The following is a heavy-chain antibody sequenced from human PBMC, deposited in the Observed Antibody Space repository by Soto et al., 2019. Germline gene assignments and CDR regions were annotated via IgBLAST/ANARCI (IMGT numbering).Heavy chain of an antibody. D-gene: IGHD2-2*01. V-gene: IGHV4-59*12. J-gene: IGHJ6*02. CDR1: GGSITSYH. Sequence: SETLSLTCVVSGGSITSYHWSWIRQFPGKGLEWIAYTAYTGNTNYNPSLKSRVTISMDTSKNQLSLQLSSVTAADTAVYYCARLALYCSSTSCYSYYYYGMDVWGQGTTVTVSS. CDR2: TAYTGNT. CDR3: ARLALYCSSTSCYSYYYYGMDV.